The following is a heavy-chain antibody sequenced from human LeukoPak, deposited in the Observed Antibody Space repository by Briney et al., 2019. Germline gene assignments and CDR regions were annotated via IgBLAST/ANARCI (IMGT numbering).Heavy chain of an antibody. CDR1: GGSISSGGYS. CDR2: IYHSGST. D-gene: IGHD1-26*01. CDR3: ARACLSLSRRGFDP. Sequence: PSQTLSLTCAASGGSISSGGYSWSWIRQPPGKGLEWIGYIYHSGSTYYNPSLKSRVTISVDRSKNQFSLKLSSVTAADTAVYYCARACLSLSRRGFDPWGQGTLVTVSS. J-gene: IGHJ5*02. V-gene: IGHV4-30-2*01.